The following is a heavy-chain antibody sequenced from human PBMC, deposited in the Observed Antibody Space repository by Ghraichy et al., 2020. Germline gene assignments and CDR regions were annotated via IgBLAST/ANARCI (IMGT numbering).Heavy chain of an antibody. V-gene: IGHV3-74*01. CDR2: INGDGSYT. D-gene: IGHD3-3*01. J-gene: IGHJ3*02. Sequence: GGSLRLSCAASGFIFSDSWMHWVRQGPEKGLVWVSRINGDGSYTSYADSVKGRFTISRDNAANTLYLQMNSLRAEDTAIYYCARGIFGVARDAFDIWGQGTMVTVSS. CDR1: GFIFSDSW. CDR3: ARGIFGVARDAFDI.